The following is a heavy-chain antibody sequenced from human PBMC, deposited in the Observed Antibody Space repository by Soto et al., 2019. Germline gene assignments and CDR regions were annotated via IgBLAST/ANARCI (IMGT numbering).Heavy chain of an antibody. J-gene: IGHJ3*01. CDR1: GLYISSYC. CDR3: ARKYVAPESPDPFDV. CDR2: IYYSGST. D-gene: IGHD5-12*01. Sequence: SETLSLTCTFAGLYISSYCLILLRPPPGKGLEWIGYIYYSGSTNYNPSLKSRVTISVDTSKNQFSLKLRSVTAADTAVYYCARKYVAPESPDPFDVWGQGTVVPFS. V-gene: IGHV4-59*01.